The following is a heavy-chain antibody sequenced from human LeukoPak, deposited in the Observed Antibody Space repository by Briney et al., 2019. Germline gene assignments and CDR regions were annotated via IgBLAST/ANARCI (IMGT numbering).Heavy chain of an antibody. CDR1: GYTFTVYG. CDR2: ISANNGNT. D-gene: IGHD3-16*01. CDR3: SRDDGPFGGVRFDH. V-gene: IGHV1-18*01. J-gene: IGHJ4*02. Sequence: ASVKVSCKASGYTFTVYGISWVRHAPGQGIEWMGWISANNGNTNYTQKVQGRGTMRRDTSTSTAYMELRSLRYDDTAVYYCSRDDGPFGGVRFDHWGQGTLVTVSS.